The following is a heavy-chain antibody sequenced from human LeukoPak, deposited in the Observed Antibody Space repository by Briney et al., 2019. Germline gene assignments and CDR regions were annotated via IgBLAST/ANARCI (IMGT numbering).Heavy chain of an antibody. D-gene: IGHD3-22*01. CDR2: IRYDGSNK. CDR1: GFTFSSYG. J-gene: IGHJ4*02. CDR3: AKNYYDSSGYYYHFDY. Sequence: GGSLRLSCAASGFTFSSYGMHWVRQVPGKGLEWVAFIRYDGSNKYYADSVKGRFTISRDNSKNTLYLQMNSLRAEETAVYYCAKNYYDSSGYYYHFDYWGQGTLVTVSS. V-gene: IGHV3-30*02.